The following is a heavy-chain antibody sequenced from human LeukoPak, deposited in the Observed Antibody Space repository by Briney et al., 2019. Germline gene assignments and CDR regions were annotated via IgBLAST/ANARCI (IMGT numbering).Heavy chain of an antibody. CDR3: ARAPGSGYYSGYFDY. Sequence: GGSLRLSCAASGFTFSSYAMSWVRQAPGKGLEWVSVIYSGGSTYYADSVKGRFTISRDNSKNTLYLQMNSLRAEDTAVYYCARAPGSGYYSGYFDYWGQGTLVTVSS. V-gene: IGHV3-66*01. D-gene: IGHD3-22*01. J-gene: IGHJ4*02. CDR1: GFTFSSYA. CDR2: IYSGGST.